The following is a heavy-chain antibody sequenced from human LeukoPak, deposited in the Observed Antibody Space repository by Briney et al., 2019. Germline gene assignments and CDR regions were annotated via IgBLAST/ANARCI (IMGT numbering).Heavy chain of an antibody. CDR2: IYHGGVSR. Sequence: GGSLRLSCAASGFTFTIYSMTWLPQAPGKGRVGVSSIYHGGVSRYYADSERGRFTISRDNSENPVSVHMTGLRTDDTAMYYCAKDRADTPWAGWGHVALVSVSS. J-gene: IGHJ4*01. CDR1: GFTFTIYS. CDR3: AKDRADTPWAG. D-gene: IGHD3-16*01. V-gene: IGHV3-23*03.